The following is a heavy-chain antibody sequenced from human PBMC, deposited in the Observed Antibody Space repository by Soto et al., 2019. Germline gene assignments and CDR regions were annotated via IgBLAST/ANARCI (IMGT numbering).Heavy chain of an antibody. D-gene: IGHD3-10*01. J-gene: IGHJ6*02. Sequence: PWRTLSLTCTVSGGSISSYYRNWIRQPPGKGLEWIGDIYYSGSTNYSPSLKSRVTMSVDTSKNQFSLKLSSVTAADSAVYYCARLSGDYYGSDVWGQGTTVTVSS. CDR1: GGSISSYY. V-gene: IGHV4-59*01. CDR2: IYYSGST. CDR3: ARLSGDYYGSDV.